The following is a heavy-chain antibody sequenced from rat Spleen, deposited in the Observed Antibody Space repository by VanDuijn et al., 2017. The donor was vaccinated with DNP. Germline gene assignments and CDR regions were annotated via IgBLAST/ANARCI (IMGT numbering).Heavy chain of an antibody. CDR2: ISYSGST. V-gene: IGHV3-1*01. Sequence: EVQLQESGPGLVKPSQSLSLTCSVTAYSITTNYWGWIRKFPGNKMEWVGHISYSGSTSYNPSLKSRISITRDTSKNQFFLQLRSVTTEDTATYYCARSRPGIPFDYYDGYYAMDAWGQGTSVTVSS. CDR3: ARSRPGIPFDYYDGYYAMDA. CDR1: AYSITTNY. D-gene: IGHD1-12*02. J-gene: IGHJ4*01.